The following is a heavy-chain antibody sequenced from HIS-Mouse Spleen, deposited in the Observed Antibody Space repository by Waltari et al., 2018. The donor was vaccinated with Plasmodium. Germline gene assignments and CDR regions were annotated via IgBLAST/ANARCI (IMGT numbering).Heavy chain of an antibody. D-gene: IGHD6-13*01. J-gene: IGHJ2*01. V-gene: IGHV3-7*01. CDR2: IKQDGSEK. CDR3: ASSWYWYFDL. CDR1: GFSFSSCW. Sequence: EVQLVESGGGLVQPGGSLRLSCAAYGFSFSSCWVSWVRQAPGKGLEWRANIKQDGSEKYYVDFVKGRFTISRDNAKNSLYLQMNSLRAEDTAVYYCASSWYWYFDLWGRGTLVTVSS.